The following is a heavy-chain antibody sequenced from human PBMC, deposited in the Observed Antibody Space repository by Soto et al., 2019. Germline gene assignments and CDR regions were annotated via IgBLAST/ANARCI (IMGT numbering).Heavy chain of an antibody. Sequence: QLQLQESGPGLVKPSETLSLTCTVSGGSISSSSYYWGWIRQPPGKGLEWIGSIYYSGSTYYNPSLKSRVTISVDTSKNQFSLKLSSVTAADTAVYYCARQPPPYYYDSSGYYVGAFDIWGQGTMVTVSS. CDR1: GGSISSSSYY. V-gene: IGHV4-39*01. J-gene: IGHJ3*02. CDR3: ARQPPPYYYDSSGYYVGAFDI. CDR2: IYYSGST. D-gene: IGHD3-22*01.